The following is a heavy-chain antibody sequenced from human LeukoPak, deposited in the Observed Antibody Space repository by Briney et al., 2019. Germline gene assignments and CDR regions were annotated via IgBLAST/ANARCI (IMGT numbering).Heavy chain of an antibody. V-gene: IGHV3-49*03. D-gene: IGHD5-12*01. CDR1: GFTFGDYA. CDR2: IRSKAYGGTT. J-gene: IGHJ4*02. CDR3: TREPPPYSGYDSAYDY. Sequence: GGPLRLSCTASGFTFGDYAMSWFRQAPGKGLEWVGFIRSKAYGGTTEYAASVKDRFTISRDDSKSIAYLQMNSLKTEDTAVYYCTREPPPYSGYDSAYDYWGQGTLVTVSS.